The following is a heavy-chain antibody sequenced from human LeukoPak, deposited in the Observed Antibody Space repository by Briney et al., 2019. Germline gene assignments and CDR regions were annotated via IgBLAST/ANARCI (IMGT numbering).Heavy chain of an antibody. CDR1: GFTFDDYA. Sequence: GGSLRLSCAASGFTFDDYAMHWVRQAPGKGLEWVSLISGDGGSTYYADSVKGRFTICRDNSKNSLYLQMNSLRTEDTALYYCAKDIELLWFGESPQGGFDYWGQGTLVTVSS. D-gene: IGHD3-10*01. J-gene: IGHJ4*02. V-gene: IGHV3-43*02. CDR3: AKDIELLWFGESPQGGFDY. CDR2: ISGDGGST.